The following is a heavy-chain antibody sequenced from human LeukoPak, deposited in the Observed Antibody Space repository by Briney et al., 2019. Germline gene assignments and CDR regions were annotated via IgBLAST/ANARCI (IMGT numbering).Heavy chain of an antibody. CDR2: TYFRSNWRN. J-gene: IGHJ4*02. Sequence: SQTLSLTCAISGDSVSSNSAAWNWIRQSPSRGLEWLGRTYFRSNWRNDYAESVKSRITINPDTPNNQLSLHLNSVTPEDTAVYFCARGSGYDFDYWGQGTLVTVSS. V-gene: IGHV6-1*01. CDR3: ARGSGYDFDY. D-gene: IGHD5-12*01. CDR1: GDSVSSNSAA.